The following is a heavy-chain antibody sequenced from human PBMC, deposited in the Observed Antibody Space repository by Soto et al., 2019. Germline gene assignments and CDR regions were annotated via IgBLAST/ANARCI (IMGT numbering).Heavy chain of an antibody. Sequence: PGWSLRLACVSSGFTFISYGMHWVRQAPGKGLEWVAVIPNTENKKYYADSVKGRFTISRDNSQNTLFLQMDSLMSEDTAVYYCARTAGGRVRGALDIWGQGTMVTVSS. CDR3: ARTAGGRVRGALDI. D-gene: IGHD6-13*01. V-gene: IGHV3-30-3*01. CDR1: GFTFISYG. J-gene: IGHJ3*02. CDR2: IPNTENKK.